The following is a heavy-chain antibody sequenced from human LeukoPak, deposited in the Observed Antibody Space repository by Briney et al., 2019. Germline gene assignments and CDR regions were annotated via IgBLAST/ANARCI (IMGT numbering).Heavy chain of an antibody. CDR3: ARARVVVAATPDYFDY. J-gene: IGHJ4*02. V-gene: IGHV4-31*03. Sequence: SQTLSLTCTVSGGSISSGGYYWSWIRQHPGKGLERIGYIYYSGSTYYNPSLKSRVTISVDTSKNQFSLKLSSVTAADTAVYYCARARVVVAATPDYFDYWGQGTLVTVSS. D-gene: IGHD2-15*01. CDR1: GGSISSGGYY. CDR2: IYYSGST.